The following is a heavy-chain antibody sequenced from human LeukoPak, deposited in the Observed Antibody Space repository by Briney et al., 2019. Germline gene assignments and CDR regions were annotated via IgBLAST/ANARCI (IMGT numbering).Heavy chain of an antibody. Sequence: AASVKVSCKPSEYTFTDYYIHWVRQAPGQGLEWMGWINPNTGGTNYPQKFQGRVTMTRDTSISTAYVEVSRLRSDDTAVYYCARGSSSSSWAFHYWGQGTLVTVSS. CDR3: ARGSSSSSWAFHY. CDR2: INPNTGGT. J-gene: IGHJ4*02. V-gene: IGHV1-2*02. D-gene: IGHD6-13*01. CDR1: EYTFTDYY.